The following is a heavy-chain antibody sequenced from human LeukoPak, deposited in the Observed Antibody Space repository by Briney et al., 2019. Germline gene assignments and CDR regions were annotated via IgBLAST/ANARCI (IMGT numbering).Heavy chain of an antibody. Sequence: ASVKVSCKASGYTFARYYIHWVRQAPGQGLEWMGIINPSGGSTRYAQKFQGRVTMTRDTSTSTVYMELSSRRSDDTAVYYCARGGYYDSSGSFDPWGQGTLVTVSS. CDR2: INPSGGST. V-gene: IGHV1-46*01. CDR3: ARGGYYDSSGSFDP. CDR1: GYTFARYY. J-gene: IGHJ5*02. D-gene: IGHD3-22*01.